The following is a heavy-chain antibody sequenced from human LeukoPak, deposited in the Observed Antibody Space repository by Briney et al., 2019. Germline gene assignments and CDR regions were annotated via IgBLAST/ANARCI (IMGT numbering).Heavy chain of an antibody. D-gene: IGHD5-12*01. CDR1: GGTLTTYA. CDR3: TVPPSGYYWGFDY. J-gene: IGHJ4*02. CDR2: ITPMFGTA. Sequence: SVKVSCKVSGGTLTTYAISWVRQAPGQGLVWMGVITPMFGTANYAQKFQGRVTMTADESTNTVYMDMTSLRSEDTAVYYCTVPPSGYYWGFDYWGQGSLVTVSS. V-gene: IGHV1-69*01.